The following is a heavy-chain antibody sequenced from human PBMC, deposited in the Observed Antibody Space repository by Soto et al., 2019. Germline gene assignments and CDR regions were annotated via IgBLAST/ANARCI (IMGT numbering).Heavy chain of an antibody. Sequence: QVQLVQSGAEVKKPGASVKVSCKASGYTFTSYDINWVRQAPGQGLEWMGWMNPNSGNTGYAQKFQGRVTMPRNTSISTAYMERSSLRSEDTAGYYCAREYNCSQRFYPWGQGTLVTVSS. V-gene: IGHV1-8*01. CDR3: AREYNCSQRFYP. D-gene: IGHD1-20*01. CDR2: MNPNSGNT. J-gene: IGHJ5*02. CDR1: GYTFTSYD.